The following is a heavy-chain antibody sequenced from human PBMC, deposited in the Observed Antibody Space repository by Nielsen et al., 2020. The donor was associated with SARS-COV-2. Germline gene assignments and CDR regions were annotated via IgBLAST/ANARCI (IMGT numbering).Heavy chain of an antibody. CDR2: IHYTGSA. V-gene: IGHV4-31*03. Sequence: SETLSLTCSVSGDSIRNSRYYWTWVRQPPGRGPEWIGNIHYTGSANYSPSLKSRLSMSLEASRNQFSLSVKSMTAADSAEYYCVRDTPAHGLDVWGQGITVTVSS. CDR1: GDSIRNSRYY. CDR3: VRDTPAHGLDV. J-gene: IGHJ6*02.